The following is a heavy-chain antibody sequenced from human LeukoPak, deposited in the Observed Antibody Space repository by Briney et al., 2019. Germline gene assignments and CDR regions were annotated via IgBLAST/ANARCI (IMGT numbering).Heavy chain of an antibody. CDR2: ISGSGGST. V-gene: IGHV3-23*01. CDR3: AKTAGGDYHY. Sequence: GGSLRLSCAGSGFNFQYAWMTWVRQAPGKGLEWVPAISGSGGSTYYADSVKGRFTISRDNSKNTLYLKMNSLRAEDTAVYYCAKTAGGDYHYWGQGTLVTVSS. J-gene: IGHJ4*02. CDR1: GFNFQYAW. D-gene: IGHD2-21*02.